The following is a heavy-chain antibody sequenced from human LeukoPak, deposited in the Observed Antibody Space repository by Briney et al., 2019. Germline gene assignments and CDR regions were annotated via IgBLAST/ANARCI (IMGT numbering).Heavy chain of an antibody. D-gene: IGHD1-26*01. CDR1: GGSINDPNYY. V-gene: IGHV4-39*02. CDR2: LFYDGTT. CDR3: AKDLLSTTTDV. J-gene: IGHJ6*04. Sequence: SETLSLTCNVFGGSINDPNYYWGWLRQSPGKELEWIGSLFYDGTTYYNPSLKRRVTISMDTSKNKLYLQMNSLRAEDTAVYYCAKDLLSTTTDVWGKGTTVTISS.